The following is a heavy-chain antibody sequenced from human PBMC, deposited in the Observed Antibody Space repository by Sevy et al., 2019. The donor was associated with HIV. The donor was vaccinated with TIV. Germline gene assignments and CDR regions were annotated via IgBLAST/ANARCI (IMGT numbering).Heavy chain of an antibody. CDR2: VNHSGST. CDR1: GGSFSGYS. V-gene: IGHV4-34*01. D-gene: IGHD3-3*01. CDR3: ARGGDGVVPSPIIGLGPWTKYWYFDL. J-gene: IGHJ2*01. Sequence: SETLSLTCAVSGGSFSGYSWDWIRRPPGKGLEWIGEVNHSGSTNYNPSLTSRVTISVETSKNQFSLKLNFVTAADTAVYYCARGGDGVVPSPIIGLGPWTKYWYFDLWGRGTLVTVSS.